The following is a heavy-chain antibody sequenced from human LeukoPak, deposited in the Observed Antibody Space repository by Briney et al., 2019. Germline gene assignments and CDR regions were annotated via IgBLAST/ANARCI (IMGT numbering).Heavy chain of an antibody. D-gene: IGHD4-17*01. CDR1: GDSISSYY. J-gene: IGHJ2*01. CDR2: IYTSGST. V-gene: IGHV4-4*07. CDR3: ARDQDYGDYENWYFDL. Sequence: SETLSLTCTVSGDSISSYYWSWIRQPAGKGLEWIGRIYTSGSTNYNPSLKSRVTMSVDTSKNQFSLKLSSVTAADTAVYYCARDQDYGDYENWYFDLWGRGTLATVSS.